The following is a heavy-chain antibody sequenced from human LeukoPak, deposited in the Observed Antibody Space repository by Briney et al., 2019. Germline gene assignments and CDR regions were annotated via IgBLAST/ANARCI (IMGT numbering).Heavy chain of an antibody. D-gene: IGHD2-15*01. CDR2: ISGSSSYI. CDR3: ARDREGYCSGGTCTNFDY. J-gene: IGHJ4*02. V-gene: IGHV3-21*01. Sequence: GGSLRLSCAASGFTFSTYSINWVRQAPGKGLEWVSSISGSSSYIYYADSVKGRFTISRDNAKNSLYLQMNSLRAEDTAVYYCARDREGYCSGGTCTNFDYWGQGTLVTVSS. CDR1: GFTFSTYS.